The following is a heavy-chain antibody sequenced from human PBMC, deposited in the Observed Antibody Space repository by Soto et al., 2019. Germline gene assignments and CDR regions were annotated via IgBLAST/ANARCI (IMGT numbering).Heavy chain of an antibody. D-gene: IGHD2-15*01. CDR3: ARDDVLCDGGRCYGVTLDV. V-gene: IGHV3-66*01. CDR1: GFTVSSKC. J-gene: IGHJ6*03. CDR2: IQSGGPT. Sequence: PGGSLRLSCAASGFTVSSKCMSWVRQAPGKGLEWVSLIQSGGPTYYADSVKGRFTISRDTSENTVHLQMDSLRAEDTAVYYCARDDVLCDGGRCYGVTLDVCRKGTTVTVS.